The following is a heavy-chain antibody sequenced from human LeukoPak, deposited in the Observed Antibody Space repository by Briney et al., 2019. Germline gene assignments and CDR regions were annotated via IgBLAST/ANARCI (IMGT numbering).Heavy chain of an antibody. CDR3: ARNDATGVLDFDY. D-gene: IGHD1-14*01. J-gene: IGHJ4*02. CDR1: GYTFTSYG. V-gene: IGHV7-4-1*02. CDR2: INTNTGKT. Sequence: ASVKVSCKASGYTFTSYGISWVRQAPGQGLEWMGWINTNTGKTTYAQDFTGRFVFSLDTSVSTAYLQISSLKAEDTAVYYCARNDATGVLDFDYWGQGTLVTVSS.